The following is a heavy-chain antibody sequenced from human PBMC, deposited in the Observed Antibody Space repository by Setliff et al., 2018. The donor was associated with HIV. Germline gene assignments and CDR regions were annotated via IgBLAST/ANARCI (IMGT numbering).Heavy chain of an antibody. J-gene: IGHJ4*02. Sequence: GASVTVSCKASGYTFTSYAMHWVRQAPGQRLEWMGWINAGNGNTRYSQTFQGRVTITRDTSASTAYMELSSLRSEDTAVYYCARGGGYDVVIYFDYWGQGTLVTVSS. D-gene: IGHD5-12*01. CDR1: GYTFTSYA. CDR2: INAGNGNT. V-gene: IGHV1-3*01. CDR3: ARGGGYDVVIYFDY.